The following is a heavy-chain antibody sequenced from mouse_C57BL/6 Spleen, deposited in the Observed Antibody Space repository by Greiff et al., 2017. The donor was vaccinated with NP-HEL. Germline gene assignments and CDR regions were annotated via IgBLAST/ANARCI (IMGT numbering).Heavy chain of an antibody. CDR1: GYAFTNYL. V-gene: IGHV1-54*01. CDR2: INPGSGGT. CDR3: ARGGSYFDY. Sequence: VQLQQSGAELVRPGTSVKVSCKASGYAFTNYLIEWVKQRPGQGLEWIGVINPGSGGTNYNEKFKGKATLTADKSSSTAYMQLSSLTSEDSAVYFCARGGSYFDYWGQGTTLTVSS. J-gene: IGHJ2*01.